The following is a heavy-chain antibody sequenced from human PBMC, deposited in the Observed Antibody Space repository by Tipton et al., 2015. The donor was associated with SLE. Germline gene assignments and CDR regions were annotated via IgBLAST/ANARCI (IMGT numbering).Heavy chain of an antibody. J-gene: IGHJ3*02. CDR2: IYPGDSDT. CDR1: GYSFTSYW. CDR3: ARRIDYGGNPCAFDI. D-gene: IGHD4-23*01. V-gene: IGHV5-51*01. Sequence: QLVQSGAEVKKPGESLRISCKGSGYSFTSYWIGWVRQMPGKGLEWMGIIYPGDSDTRYSPSFQGQVTISADKSISTAYLQWSSLKASDTAMYYCARRIDYGGNPCAFDIWGQGTMVTVSS.